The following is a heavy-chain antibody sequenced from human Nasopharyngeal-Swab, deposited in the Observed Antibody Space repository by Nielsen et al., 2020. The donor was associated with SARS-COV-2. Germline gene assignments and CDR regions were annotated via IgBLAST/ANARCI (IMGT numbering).Heavy chain of an antibody. V-gene: IGHV3-7*04. J-gene: IGHJ4*02. D-gene: IGHD5-12*01. CDR2: IKQLESEI. Sequence: GESLKISCAASGFTFSSYWMSWVRQVPGKGLEWVASIKQLESEIYYVDSVKGRFTISRDNAKNSVYLQMNSLRAEDTAMYYCSRVALARPDYWGQGTLVIVSS. CDR3: SRVALARPDY. CDR1: GFTFSSYW.